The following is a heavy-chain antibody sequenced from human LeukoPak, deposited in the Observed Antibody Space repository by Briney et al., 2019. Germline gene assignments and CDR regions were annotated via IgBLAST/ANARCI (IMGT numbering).Heavy chain of an antibody. D-gene: IGHD3-10*02. Sequence: SQTLSLTCTVSGGSISSGGYYWSWIRQHPGKGLEWIGYIYYSGSTYYNPFLKSRVTISVDTSKNQFSLKLSSVTAADTAVYYCARSMFLLTPFDYWGQGTLVTVSS. V-gene: IGHV4-31*03. CDR1: GGSISSGGYY. J-gene: IGHJ4*02. CDR2: IYYSGST. CDR3: ARSMFLLTPFDY.